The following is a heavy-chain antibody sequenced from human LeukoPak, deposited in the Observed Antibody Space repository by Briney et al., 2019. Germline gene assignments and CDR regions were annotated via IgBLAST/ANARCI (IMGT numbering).Heavy chain of an antibody. CDR2: MRSKANSYAT. Sequence: GGSLRLSCAASGFTFSGSAMHWVRQASGKGLEWVGRMRSKANSYATAYAASVKGRFTISRDDSKNTAYLQMNSLKTEDTAVYYCTSQYYYDSSGYYYVYAFDIWGQGTMVTVSS. V-gene: IGHV3-73*01. CDR1: GFTFSGSA. D-gene: IGHD3-22*01. CDR3: TSQYYYDSSGYYYVYAFDI. J-gene: IGHJ3*02.